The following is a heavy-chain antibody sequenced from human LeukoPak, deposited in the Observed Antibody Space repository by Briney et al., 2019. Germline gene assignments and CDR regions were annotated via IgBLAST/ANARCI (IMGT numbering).Heavy chain of an antibody. CDR1: GYTFTSYY. Sequence: ASVKVSCKASGYTFTSYYMHWVRQAPGQGLEWMGIINPSGGSTSYAQKFQGRVTITADKSTSTAYMELSSLRSEDTAVYYCAAGDTVDDAFDIWGQGTMVTVSS. V-gene: IGHV1-46*01. CDR3: AAGDTVDDAFDI. D-gene: IGHD4-23*01. CDR2: INPSGGST. J-gene: IGHJ3*02.